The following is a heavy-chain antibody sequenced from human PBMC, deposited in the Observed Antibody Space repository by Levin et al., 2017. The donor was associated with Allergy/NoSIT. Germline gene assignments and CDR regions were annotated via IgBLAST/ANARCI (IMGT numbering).Heavy chain of an antibody. CDR2: IKSKPAGGTI. CDR1: GFTFSNAW. Sequence: GGSLRLSCVGSGFTFSNAWMNWVRQAPGKGLEWVGRIKSKPAGGTIDYAAPVKGRFSLSRDDSKNTVYLQMNSLRTDDTAVYYCATGGGKYGMDYWGQGTLVTVSS. D-gene: IGHD3-10*01. J-gene: IGHJ4*02. CDR3: ATGGGKYGMDY. V-gene: IGHV3-15*07.